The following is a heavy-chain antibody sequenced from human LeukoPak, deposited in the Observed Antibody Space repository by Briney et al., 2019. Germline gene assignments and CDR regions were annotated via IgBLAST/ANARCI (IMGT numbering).Heavy chain of an antibody. CDR3: IRTLIVATSPYMDV. CDR2: VNSDGTGT. CDR1: GFTFSSYW. D-gene: IGHD5-12*01. J-gene: IGHJ6*03. V-gene: IGHV3-74*01. Sequence: GGSLRLSCAASGFTFSSYWMHWVRQAPGKGLVWVSRVNSDGTGTTYADSVEGRFTISGDNAKNTVYLQMNSLRAEDTAIYYCIRTLIVATSPYMDVWGKGTTVTVSS.